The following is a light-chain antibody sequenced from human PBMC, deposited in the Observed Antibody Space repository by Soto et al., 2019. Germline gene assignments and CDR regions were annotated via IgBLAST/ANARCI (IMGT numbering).Light chain of an antibody. CDR2: DAS. CDR1: QSLNNR. J-gene: IGKJ1*01. Sequence: DIQLTQSPSTLSASVGDRVTITCRASQSLNNRLAWYQQKPGKAPNLLIYDASTLESGPSSRFSGTGSETECTLTITDLQADDLATYFSHQYKTYSTFGQGTKVDIK. CDR3: HQYKTYST. V-gene: IGKV1-5*01.